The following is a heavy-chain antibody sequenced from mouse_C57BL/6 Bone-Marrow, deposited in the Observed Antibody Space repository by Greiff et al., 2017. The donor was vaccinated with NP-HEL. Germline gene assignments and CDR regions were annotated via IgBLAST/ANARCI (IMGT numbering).Heavy chain of an antibody. CDR3: ARSDYGSSWNFDV. V-gene: IGHV5-15*01. CDR1: GFTFSDYG. J-gene: IGHJ1*03. Sequence: EVKLMESGGGLVQPGGSLKLSCAASGFTFSDYGMAWVRQAPRKGPEWVAFISNLAYSIYYADTVKGRFTLSRETAKNTLYLEMSRLRSENTAMYYCARSDYGSSWNFDVWSTGTTVTVSS. CDR2: ISNLAYSI. D-gene: IGHD1-1*01.